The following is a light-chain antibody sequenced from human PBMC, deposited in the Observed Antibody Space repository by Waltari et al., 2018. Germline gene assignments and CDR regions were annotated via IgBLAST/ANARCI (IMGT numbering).Light chain of an antibody. J-gene: IGKJ4*01. V-gene: IGKV1-12*01. CDR2: AAS. CDR1: QGIRSW. CDR3: QEANSFPLT. Sequence: DIQMTQSPPSVSASVGDRVTITCRASQGIRSWLSWYQQKPGKAPKLLIFAASNLQSGVPSKVRCSDSWTEFTLTISSLQPEDVATYYWQEANSFPLTFGGGTKVEI.